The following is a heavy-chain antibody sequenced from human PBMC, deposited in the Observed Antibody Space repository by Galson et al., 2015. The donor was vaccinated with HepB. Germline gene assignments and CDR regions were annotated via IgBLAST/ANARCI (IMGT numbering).Heavy chain of an antibody. Sequence: SLRLSCAASGFTVSSNYMSWVRQAPGKGLEWVSVIYSGGSTYYADSVKGRFTMSRNNSKNTLYLQMNSLRAEDTAVYYCARAPPPIAAAVDYWGQGTLVTVSS. J-gene: IGHJ4*02. CDR1: GFTVSSNY. CDR3: ARAPPPIAAAVDY. D-gene: IGHD6-13*01. CDR2: IYSGGST. V-gene: IGHV3-53*01.